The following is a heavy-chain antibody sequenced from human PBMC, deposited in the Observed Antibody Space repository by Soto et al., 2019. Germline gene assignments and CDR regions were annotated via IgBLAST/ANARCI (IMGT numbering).Heavy chain of an antibody. CDR3: ARFDIRARSLDV. V-gene: IGHV3-7*04. J-gene: IGHJ6*02. CDR1: GFTFSSYW. D-gene: IGHD3-10*01. Sequence: EVQLVESGGGLVQPGGSLSLSCATSGFTFSSYWMTWVRQAPGKGLEWVANIKPDGSDKNYVDSVKGRFTISRDNAKNSLYLQMDSLRAEDTAVYYCARFDIRARSLDVWGQGTTVTVSS. CDR2: IKPDGSDK.